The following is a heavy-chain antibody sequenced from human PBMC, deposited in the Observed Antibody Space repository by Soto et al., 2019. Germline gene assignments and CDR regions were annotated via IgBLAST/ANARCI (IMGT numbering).Heavy chain of an antibody. J-gene: IGHJ6*02. CDR1: GFTFSSYA. CDR3: ATDTSTWYGGLDYYAMDV. V-gene: IGHV3-23*01. CDR2: ISSSGSST. D-gene: IGHD6-13*01. Sequence: EVQLLESGGGLVQPGGXLRLSCAASGFTFSSYAMSWVRQAPGKGLEWVSAISSSGSSTYYADSVKGRFTISRDNSKNTLYLQMNSLRAEDTAVYYCATDTSTWYGGLDYYAMDVWGQGTTVTVS.